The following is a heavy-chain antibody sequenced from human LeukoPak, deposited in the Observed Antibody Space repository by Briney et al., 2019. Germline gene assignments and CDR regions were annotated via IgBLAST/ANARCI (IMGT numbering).Heavy chain of an antibody. CDR3: AKGSAWPYSNYIAGEAYYYYYMDV. CDR2: ISGSGGST. CDR1: GFTFSSYA. V-gene: IGHV3-23*01. Sequence: PGGSLRLSCAASGFTFSSYAMSWVRQAPGKGLEWVSAISGSGGSTYYADSVKGRFTISRDNSKNTLYLQMNSLRAEDTAVYYCAKGSAWPYSNYIAGEAYYYYYMDVWGKGTTVTVSS. D-gene: IGHD4-11*01. J-gene: IGHJ6*03.